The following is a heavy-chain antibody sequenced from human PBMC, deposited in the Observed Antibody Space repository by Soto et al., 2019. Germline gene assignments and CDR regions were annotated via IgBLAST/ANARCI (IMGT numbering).Heavy chain of an antibody. CDR2: IWYDGSNK. CDR3: ARGIRAMVRGRKKWDGYYYYYMDV. D-gene: IGHD3-10*01. CDR1: GFTFSSYG. Sequence: GGSLRLSCAASGFTFSSYGMHWVRQAPGKGLEWVAVIWYDGSNKYYADSVKGRFTISRDNSKNTLYLQMNSLRAEDTAVYYCARGIRAMVRGRKKWDGYYYYYMDVWGKGTTVTVSS. J-gene: IGHJ6*03. V-gene: IGHV3-33*01.